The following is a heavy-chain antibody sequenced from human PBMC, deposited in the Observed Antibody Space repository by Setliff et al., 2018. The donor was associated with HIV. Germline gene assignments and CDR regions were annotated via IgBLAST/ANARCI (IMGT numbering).Heavy chain of an antibody. D-gene: IGHD3-10*01. Sequence: PGGSLRLSCAASGFTFSSYWMHWVRQAPGKGLVWVFGMNTDGSSTRYADSVKGRFTISRDNSRNTLYLQMNSLRAEDTAVYFCAKLGGSGSYSNAFDYWGQGTLVTVSS. J-gene: IGHJ4*02. CDR2: MNTDGSST. CDR1: GFTFSSYW. V-gene: IGHV3-74*01. CDR3: AKLGGSGSYSNAFDY.